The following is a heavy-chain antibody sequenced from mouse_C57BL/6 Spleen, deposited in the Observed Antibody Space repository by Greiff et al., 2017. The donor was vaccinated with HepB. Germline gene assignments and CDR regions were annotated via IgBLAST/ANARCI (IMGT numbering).Heavy chain of an antibody. Sequence: VKLQQPGAELVKPGASVKLSCKASGYTFTSYWMHWVKQRPGQGLEWIGMIHPNSGSTNYNEKFKSKATLTVDKSSSTAYMQLSSLTSEDSAVYYCARSGGDYDVAYWGQGTLVTVAA. V-gene: IGHV1-64*01. D-gene: IGHD2-4*01. CDR2: IHPNSGST. CDR3: ARSGGDYDVAY. CDR1: GYTFTSYW. J-gene: IGHJ3*01.